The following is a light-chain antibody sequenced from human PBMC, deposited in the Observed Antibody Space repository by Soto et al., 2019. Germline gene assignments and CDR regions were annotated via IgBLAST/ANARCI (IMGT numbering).Light chain of an antibody. J-gene: IGLJ3*02. CDR2: EVS. V-gene: IGLV2-23*02. Sequence: QSVLTQPASVSGSPGQSITISCTGTSSDVGSYNLVSWYQQHPGKAPKLMIYEVSKRPSGVSNRFSGSKSGNTASLTISGLQAEDEADYYCCSYAGSRVFGGGTQLTVL. CDR1: SSDVGSYNL. CDR3: CSYAGSRV.